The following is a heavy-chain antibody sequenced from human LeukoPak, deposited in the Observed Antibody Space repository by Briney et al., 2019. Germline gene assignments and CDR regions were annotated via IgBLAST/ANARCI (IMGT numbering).Heavy chain of an antibody. J-gene: IGHJ3*02. Sequence: SETLSLTCTVSGASISRGGYYWSWIRQHPGKGLEYIGNIYYSGSIYYNPSLKSRVTIPLGPSKNQFSLKLSSVTAADTAVYYCARDRGYSYGCDAFDIWGQGTMVTVSS. V-gene: IGHV4-31*03. D-gene: IGHD5-18*01. CDR3: ARDRGYSYGCDAFDI. CDR1: GASISRGGYY. CDR2: IYYSGSI.